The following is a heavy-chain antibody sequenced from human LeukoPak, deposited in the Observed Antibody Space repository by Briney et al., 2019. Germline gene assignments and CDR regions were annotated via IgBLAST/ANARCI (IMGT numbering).Heavy chain of an antibody. Sequence: ASVKVSCKASGYTFTSYYMHWVRQAPGQGLEWMGIINPSGCSTSYEQKFQGRVTMTRDMSTSTVYMELSSLRSEDTAVYYCARITMVRTDAFDIWGQGTMVTVSS. D-gene: IGHD3-10*01. CDR3: ARITMVRTDAFDI. V-gene: IGHV1-46*01. CDR1: GYTFTSYY. J-gene: IGHJ3*02. CDR2: INPSGCST.